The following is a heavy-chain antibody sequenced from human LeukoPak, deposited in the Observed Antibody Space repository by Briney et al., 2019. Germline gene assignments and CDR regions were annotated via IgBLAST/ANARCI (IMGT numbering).Heavy chain of an antibody. V-gene: IGHV1-18*01. CDR2: ISAYNGNT. Sequence: ASVKVSCKASGYTFTSYGISWVRQAPGQGLEWMGWISAYNGNTSYAQKLQGRVTMTTDTSTSTAYMELRSLRSDDTAVYYCVVDAYYYDSSGSGTYYFDYWGQGTLVTVSS. J-gene: IGHJ4*02. CDR1: GYTFTSYG. CDR3: VVDAYYYDSSGSGTYYFDY. D-gene: IGHD3-22*01.